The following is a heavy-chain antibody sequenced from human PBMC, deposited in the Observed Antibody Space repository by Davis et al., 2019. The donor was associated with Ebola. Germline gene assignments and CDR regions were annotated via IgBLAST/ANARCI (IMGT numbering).Heavy chain of an antibody. D-gene: IGHD2-2*02. CDR2: IKGKTDGGTT. V-gene: IGHV3-15*01. J-gene: IGHJ6*02. CDR1: GFTFSNAW. CDR3: ARDLYLGSWNYYGMDV. Sequence: GESLKISCAASGFTFSNAWMSWVRQAPGKGLEWVGRIKGKTDGGTTDYAAPVKGRFTISRDDSKNTLYLQMNSLRAEDTAVYYCARDLYLGSWNYYGMDVWGQGTTVTVSS.